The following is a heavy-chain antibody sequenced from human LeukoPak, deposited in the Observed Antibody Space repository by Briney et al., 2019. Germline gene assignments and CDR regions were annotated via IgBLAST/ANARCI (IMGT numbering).Heavy chain of an antibody. CDR2: ISSSSSTI. CDR1: GFTFSSYS. V-gene: IGHV3-48*01. Sequence: PGGSLRLSCAASGFTFSSYSMNWVRQAPGKGLEWVSYISSSSSTIYYADSVKGRFTISRDNAKNSLYLQMNSLRAEDMALYYCAKGLHPFNGVWLFDYWGQGTLVTVSS. D-gene: IGHD2-8*01. CDR3: AKGLHPFNGVWLFDY. J-gene: IGHJ4*02.